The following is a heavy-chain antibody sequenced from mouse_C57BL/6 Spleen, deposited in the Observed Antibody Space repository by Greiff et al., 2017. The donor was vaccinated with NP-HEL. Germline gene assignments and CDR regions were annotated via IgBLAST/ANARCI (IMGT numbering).Heavy chain of an antibody. V-gene: IGHV1-53*01. Sequence: QVQLQQPGTELVKPGASVKLSCKASGYTFTSYWMHWVKQRPGQGLEWIGNINPSNGGTNYIEKFKSKATLTVDKSSSTAYMQLSSLTSEDSAVYYCARVDGYDVGAWFAYWGQGTLVTVSA. D-gene: IGHD2-2*01. CDR3: ARVDGYDVGAWFAY. J-gene: IGHJ3*01. CDR1: GYTFTSYW. CDR2: INPSNGGT.